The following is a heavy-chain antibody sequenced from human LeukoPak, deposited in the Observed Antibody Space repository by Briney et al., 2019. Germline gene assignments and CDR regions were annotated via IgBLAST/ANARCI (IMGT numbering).Heavy chain of an antibody. CDR1: GFNFNNYA. CDR3: ARDTYTSGWYAGWNY. D-gene: IGHD6-19*01. Sequence: GGSLRLSCAASGFNFNNYAMSWVRQAPGKGLEWVAVASYDGHNNYYADSVKGRFTISRDNSKNTLYLQMNSLRAEDTAVYYCARDTYTSGWYAGWNYWGQGTLVTVSS. CDR2: ASYDGHNN. V-gene: IGHV3-30*03. J-gene: IGHJ4*02.